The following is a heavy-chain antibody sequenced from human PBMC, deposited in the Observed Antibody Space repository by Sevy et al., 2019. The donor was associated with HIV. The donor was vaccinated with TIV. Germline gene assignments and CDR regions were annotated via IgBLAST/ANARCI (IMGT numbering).Heavy chain of an antibody. Sequence: GGSLRLSCAASTFTFSSCSMHWVRQAPGKGLEWVSYISSSSGTRYYADSVKGRFTISRDNAKNSLFLQMNSLRDEDTAVYYCASRGYCGGGSCYSGPNDYWGQGTLVTVSS. J-gene: IGHJ4*02. V-gene: IGHV3-48*02. CDR1: TFTFSSCS. CDR3: ASRGYCGGGSCYSGPNDY. CDR2: ISSSSGTR. D-gene: IGHD2-15*01.